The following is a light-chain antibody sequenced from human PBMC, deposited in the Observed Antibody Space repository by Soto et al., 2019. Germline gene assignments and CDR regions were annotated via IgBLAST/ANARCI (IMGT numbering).Light chain of an antibody. CDR2: DVS. Sequence: QSALNQPASVSGSPGQSITIFCTGTSSDVGGNKYVSWYQHYPGKAPKLMICDVSNRPSGVSNRFSGSKSGNTASLTISGPQAEDEADYYCSAFTGTTYVFGTGTKVTVL. CDR1: SSDVGGNKY. CDR3: SAFTGTTYV. J-gene: IGLJ1*01. V-gene: IGLV2-14*03.